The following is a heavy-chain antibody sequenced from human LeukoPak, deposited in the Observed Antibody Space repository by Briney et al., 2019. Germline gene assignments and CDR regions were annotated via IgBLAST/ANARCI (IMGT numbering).Heavy chain of an antibody. V-gene: IGHV1-69*05. D-gene: IGHD4-17*01. CDR1: GGTFSSYA. J-gene: IGHJ4*02. CDR3: ARDGDPYYFDY. CDR2: IIPIFGTA. Sequence: ASVKVSCKASGGTFSSYAISWVRQAPGQGLEWMGRIIPIFGTANYAQKFQGRVTITTDESTSTAYMELSSLRSEDTAVYYRARDGDPYYFDYWGQGTLVTVSS.